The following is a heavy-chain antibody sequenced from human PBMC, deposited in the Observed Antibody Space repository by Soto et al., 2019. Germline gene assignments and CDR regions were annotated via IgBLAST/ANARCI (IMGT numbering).Heavy chain of an antibody. J-gene: IGHJ4*02. V-gene: IGHV4-59*08. Sequence: PSETLSLTCTVSGGSMMSYYWSWIRQPPGKGLEWIGSIYYSGSSNYNPSLKSRLTMSVDTSKNQFSLNLNSVTAADTAVYYCARGLYYYDSSGSYPSYFDYWGQGTLVTVSS. CDR2: IYYSGSS. CDR1: GGSMMSYY. CDR3: ARGLYYYDSSGSYPSYFDY. D-gene: IGHD3-22*01.